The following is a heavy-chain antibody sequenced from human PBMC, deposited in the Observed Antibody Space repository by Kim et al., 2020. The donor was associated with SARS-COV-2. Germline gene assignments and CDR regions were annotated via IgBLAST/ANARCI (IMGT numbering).Heavy chain of an antibody. J-gene: IGHJ4*02. V-gene: IGHV3-74*01. CDR1: GFTFNNYW. Sequence: GGSLRLSCAASGFTFNNYWMHWVRQAPGKGLVWVSRINSDGSSTSYDDSVKGRFTISRDNAKNTLFLQMNTLRAEDTAVYYCARAIAVGGRGVGFWGQGTLVTVSS. CDR3: ARAIAVGGRGVGF. CDR2: INSDGSST. D-gene: IGHD6-19*01.